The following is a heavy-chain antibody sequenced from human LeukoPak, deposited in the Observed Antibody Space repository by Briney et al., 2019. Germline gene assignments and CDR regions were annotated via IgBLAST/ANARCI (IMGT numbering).Heavy chain of an antibody. CDR3: ARLGSSGWALEFGY. V-gene: IGHV4-38-2*01. J-gene: IGHJ4*02. CDR1: GYSISSGYY. Sequence: SETLSLTCAVSGYSISSGYYWGWIRQPPGKGLEWIGSIYHSGSTYYNPSLKSRVTISVDTSKNQFSLKLSSVTSADTAVYYCARLGSSGWALEFGYWGQGTLVTVTS. D-gene: IGHD6-19*01. CDR2: IYHSGST.